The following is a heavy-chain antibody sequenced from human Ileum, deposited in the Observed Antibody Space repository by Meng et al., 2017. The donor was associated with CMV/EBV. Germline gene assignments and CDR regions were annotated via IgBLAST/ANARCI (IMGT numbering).Heavy chain of an antibody. J-gene: IGHJ4*01. V-gene: IGHV2-5*02. CDR2: VYWDDDK. CDR1: GFSLDTSGVG. Sequence: QITLKESGPMLVKPTQTLTLTCPFSGFSLDTSGVGVAWIRQPPGKALEWLATVYWDDDKHYSPSLKNRLTVTKDSSKNEVVLTMTNMDRVDTSTYYCAHKSWQSHGFDYWGQGSLVTVSS. CDR3: AHKSWQSHGFDY.